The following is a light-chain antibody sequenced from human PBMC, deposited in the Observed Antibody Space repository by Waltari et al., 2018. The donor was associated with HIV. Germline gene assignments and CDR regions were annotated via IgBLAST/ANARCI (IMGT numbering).Light chain of an antibody. CDR2: AAS. Sequence: DIQLTQSPSFLSASVRDRVTITCRASQDISNNLAWYQQKPGTVPKLLIYAASSLQSGVPSRFSGSGSGTEFTLTSTSLQPDDFATYYCQQLNSDPFTFGPGTKVDIK. CDR1: QDISNN. V-gene: IGKV1-9*01. J-gene: IGKJ3*01. CDR3: QQLNSDPFT.